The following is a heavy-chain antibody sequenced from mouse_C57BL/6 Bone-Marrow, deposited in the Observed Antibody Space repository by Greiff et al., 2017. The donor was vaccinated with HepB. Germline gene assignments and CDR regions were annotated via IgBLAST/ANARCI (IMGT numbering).Heavy chain of an antibody. CDR1: GYTFTDYE. J-gene: IGHJ3*02. CDR2: IDPETGGT. D-gene: IGHD1-1*01. V-gene: IGHV1-15*01. Sequence: QVQLQQSGAELVRPGASVTLSCKASGYTFTDYEMHWVKQTPVHGLEWIGAIDPETGGTAYNQKFKGKAILTADKSSSTAYMELRTLTSEDSAVYYCTREATVGWGQGTLVTVSA. CDR3: TREATVG.